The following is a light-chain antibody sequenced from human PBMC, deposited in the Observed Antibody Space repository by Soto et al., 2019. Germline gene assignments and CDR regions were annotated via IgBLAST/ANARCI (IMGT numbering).Light chain of an antibody. CDR2: KVS. Sequence: QSVLTQPASVSGSAGQSITISCSGTMRDVGAYNLVSWYQQHPGTAPKLLISKVSNRPSGVSDRFSGSKSGNTASLTISGLQAEDEADYYCSSFTSAYTFVFGSGTKVTVL. CDR3: SSFTSAYTFV. V-gene: IGLV2-14*01. J-gene: IGLJ1*01. CDR1: MRDVGAYNL.